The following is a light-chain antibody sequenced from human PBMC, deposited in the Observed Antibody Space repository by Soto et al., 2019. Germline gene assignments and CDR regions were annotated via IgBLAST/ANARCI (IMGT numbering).Light chain of an antibody. CDR1: SSDVGDYEY. V-gene: IGLV2-14*01. CDR3: SSFTATSTYV. CDR2: EVT. J-gene: IGLJ1*01. Sequence: QSVLTQPASVSGSPGQSISITCTGSSSDVGDYEYVSWFRQHPDKAPRLIIYEVTNRPSGISNRFSGSKSGDTASLTISGLRAEDEADYYCSSFTATSTYVFGTGTKVTVL.